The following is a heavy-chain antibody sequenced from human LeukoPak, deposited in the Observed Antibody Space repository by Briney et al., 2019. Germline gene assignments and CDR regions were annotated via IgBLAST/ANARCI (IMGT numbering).Heavy chain of an antibody. CDR1: GFTFSDVW. V-gene: IGHV3-53*01. CDR3: AESRFYYYGMDV. CDR2: IYSGGST. Sequence: GGSLRLSCAASGFTFSDVWMSWVRQAPGKELEWVSVIYSGGSTYYADSVKGRFTISRDNSKNTLYLQMNSLRAEDTAVYYCAESRFYYYGMDVWGQGTTVTVSS. J-gene: IGHJ6*02.